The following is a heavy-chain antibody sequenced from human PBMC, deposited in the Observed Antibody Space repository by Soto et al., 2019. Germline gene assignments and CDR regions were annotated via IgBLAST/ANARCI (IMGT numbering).Heavy chain of an antibody. CDR1: GFTFSSYA. CDR2: ISYDGSNK. D-gene: IGHD5-12*01. Sequence: QVQLVESGGGVVQPGRSLRLSCAASGFTFSSYAMHWVRQAPGKGLEWVAVISYDGSNKYYADSVKGRFTISRDNSKNPLYLQMNSLRAEDTAVYYCARDLEMATIGYYFDYWGQGTLVTVSS. J-gene: IGHJ4*02. CDR3: ARDLEMATIGYYFDY. V-gene: IGHV3-30-3*01.